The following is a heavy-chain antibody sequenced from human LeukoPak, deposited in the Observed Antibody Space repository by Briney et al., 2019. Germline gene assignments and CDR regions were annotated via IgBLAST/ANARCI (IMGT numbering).Heavy chain of an antibody. J-gene: IGHJ4*02. Sequence: GGSLRLSCAASGFTFINYAMTWVRLTPGKGLEWVADTSGSGATTFYADSVEGRFTISRDNSKNTLFLQMNSLRPEDTAVYYCAKRRTSGWSRAALEYWGQGTLVIVSS. V-gene: IGHV3-23*01. CDR1: GFTFINYA. CDR3: AKRRTSGWSRAALEY. CDR2: TSGSGATT. D-gene: IGHD6-19*01.